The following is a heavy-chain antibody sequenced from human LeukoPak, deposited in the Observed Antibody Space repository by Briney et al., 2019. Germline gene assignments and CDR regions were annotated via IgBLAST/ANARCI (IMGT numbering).Heavy chain of an antibody. J-gene: IGHJ4*02. CDR1: GFTFDDYA. Sequence: GGSLRLSCAASGFTFDDYAMHWVRQAPGKGLEWVSGISWNSGSIGYADSVKGRFTISRGNAKNSLYLQMNSLRAEDTALYYCAKASAVAGTSFDYWGQGTLVTVSS. CDR2: ISWNSGSI. CDR3: AKASAVAGTSFDY. D-gene: IGHD6-19*01. V-gene: IGHV3-9*01.